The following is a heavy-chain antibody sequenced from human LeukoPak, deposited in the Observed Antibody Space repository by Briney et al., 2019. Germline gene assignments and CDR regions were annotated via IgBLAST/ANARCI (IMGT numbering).Heavy chain of an antibody. CDR3: AASGSYSSLDY. V-gene: IGHV3-30*04. D-gene: IGHD1-26*01. CDR1: GFTFSSYA. Sequence: GGSLRLSCAASGFTFSSYAMSWVRQAPGKGLEWVAVISYDGSNKYYADSVKGRFTISRDNSKNTLYLQMNSLRAEDTAVYYCAASGSYSSLDYWGQGTLVTVSS. J-gene: IGHJ4*02. CDR2: ISYDGSNK.